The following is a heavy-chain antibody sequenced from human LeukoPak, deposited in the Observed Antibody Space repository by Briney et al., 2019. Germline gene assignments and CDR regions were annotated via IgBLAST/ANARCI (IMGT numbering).Heavy chain of an antibody. Sequence: SETLSLTCAVYGGSFSGYYWSWIRQPPGKGLEWIGEINHSGSTNYNPSLKSRVTISVDTSKNQFSMKLSSVTAADTAVYFCARGFLSGTPYFDYWGQGTLVTVSS. CDR2: INHSGST. CDR3: ARGFLSGTPYFDY. J-gene: IGHJ4*02. D-gene: IGHD1-7*01. V-gene: IGHV4-34*01. CDR1: GGSFSGYY.